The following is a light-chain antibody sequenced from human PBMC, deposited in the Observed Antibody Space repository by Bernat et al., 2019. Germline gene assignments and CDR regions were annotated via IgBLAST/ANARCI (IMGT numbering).Light chain of an antibody. CDR1: QSISSY. V-gene: IGKV1-39*01. CDR3: QQSYGFPRT. J-gene: IGKJ1*01. CDR2: PAS. Sequence: DIQITQSPSSLSASVGDRVTITCRASQSISSYLHRYQQKPGEAPTLLIFPASSLESGVPSRFSGSGSGTVFTLSISSLQPEDSATYFCQQSYGFPRTFGQGTKVEI.